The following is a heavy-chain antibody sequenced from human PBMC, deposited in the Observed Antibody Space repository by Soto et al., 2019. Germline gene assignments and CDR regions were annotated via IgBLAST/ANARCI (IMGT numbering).Heavy chain of an antibody. CDR2: IYYSGST. Sequence: SETLSLTXTVSGGSVSSGSYYWSWIRQPPGKGLEWIGYIYYSGSTNYNPSLKSRVTISVDTSKNQFSLKLSSVTAADTAVYYCARDSGLGNWFDPWGQGTLVTVSS. V-gene: IGHV4-61*01. D-gene: IGHD6-19*01. CDR3: ARDSGLGNWFDP. J-gene: IGHJ5*02. CDR1: GGSVSSGSYY.